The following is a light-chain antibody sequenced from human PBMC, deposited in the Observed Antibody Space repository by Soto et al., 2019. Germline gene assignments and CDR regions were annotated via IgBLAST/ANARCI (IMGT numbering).Light chain of an antibody. CDR3: KQYYSYTGCT. V-gene: IGKV1-8*01. CDR1: PGICSY. J-gene: IGKJ1*01. CDR2: AAS. Sequence: AIRMTQSPSSFSASTGDRVTITCRASPGICSYLAWYQQKPGKAPKLLIYAASTRQSGVPSRFSGSRSGTDFTLTVSWLQSEDFATYYCKQYYSYTGCTFGQGTKV.